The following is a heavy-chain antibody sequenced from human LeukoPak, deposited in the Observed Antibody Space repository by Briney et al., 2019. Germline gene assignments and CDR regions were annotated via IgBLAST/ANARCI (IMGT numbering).Heavy chain of an antibody. D-gene: IGHD3-22*01. V-gene: IGHV3-73*01. J-gene: IGHJ5*02. CDR3: TRLVGGYYYGWFDP. CDR1: GFTFSGSA. Sequence: GGSLRLSCAASGFTFSGSAMPWVRQASGKGLEWVGRIRSKANSYATAYAASVKGRFTISRDDSKNTAYLQMSSLKTEDTAVYYCTRLVGGYYYGWFDPWGQGTLVTVSS. CDR2: IRSKANSYAT.